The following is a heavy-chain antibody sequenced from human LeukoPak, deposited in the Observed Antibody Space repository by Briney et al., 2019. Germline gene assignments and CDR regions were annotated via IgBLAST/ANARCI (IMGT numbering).Heavy chain of an antibody. CDR3: TRLGLGQQVGIDY. CDR1: GFTFSNHW. J-gene: IGHJ4*02. Sequence: GGSLRLSCAASGFTFSNHWMHWVRQAPGKGLEWVSRINSDGISTTYADSVKGRFTISRDNAKNTLYLQMNSLKAEDTAVYYCTRLGLGQQVGIDYWGQGTLVTVSS. CDR2: INSDGIST. V-gene: IGHV3-74*01. D-gene: IGHD6-13*01.